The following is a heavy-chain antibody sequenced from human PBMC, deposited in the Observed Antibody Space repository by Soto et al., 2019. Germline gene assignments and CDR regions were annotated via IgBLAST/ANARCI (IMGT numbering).Heavy chain of an antibody. D-gene: IGHD2-15*01. J-gene: IGHJ6*02. V-gene: IGHV1-2*02. Sequence: QAQLVQSGAELRKPGASVKVSCKASGYTIGDYYLHWVRQAPGQGLEWMGWINPHSGGTKYAQKFQGRFTMTRDTSISTAYMDLSSLRFNDTALYYCARDNRQITSSWYYYGMDVWGQGTTVTVSS. CDR3: ARDNRQITSSWYYYGMDV. CDR2: INPHSGGT. CDR1: GYTIGDYY.